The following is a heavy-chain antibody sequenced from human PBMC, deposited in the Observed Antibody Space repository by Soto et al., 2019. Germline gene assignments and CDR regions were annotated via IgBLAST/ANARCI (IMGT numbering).Heavy chain of an antibody. Sequence: QEKLVESGGGVVQPGSSLRLSCAASGFAFRSFGMNWVRQSPGKGLEWVALISYDGEKEYYADSVKGRFTISRDNSDNTLFLRMSSLPSDDSGVYFCAKAGFTVSGEGFDPWGQGTRVTVSS. V-gene: IGHV3-30*18. CDR1: GFAFRSFG. CDR2: ISYDGEKE. CDR3: AKAGFTVSGEGFDP. D-gene: IGHD3-3*01. J-gene: IGHJ5*02.